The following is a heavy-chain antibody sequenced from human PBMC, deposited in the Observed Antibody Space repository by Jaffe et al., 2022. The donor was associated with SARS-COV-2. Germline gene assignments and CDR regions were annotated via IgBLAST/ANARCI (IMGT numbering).Heavy chain of an antibody. Sequence: QVQLQESGPGLVKPSQTLSLTCTVSGGSISSGNYYWTWFRQPAGKGLEWIGRIYSSGSTYYNSSLNSRVTISADTSANQFSLKLSSVSAADTAVYYCARGDTGNKFPLYFHPWGQGTLVTVSS. J-gene: IGHJ1*01. CDR3: ARGDTGNKFPLYFHP. V-gene: IGHV4-61*02. D-gene: IGHD5-18*01. CDR2: IYSSGST. CDR1: GGSISSGNYY.